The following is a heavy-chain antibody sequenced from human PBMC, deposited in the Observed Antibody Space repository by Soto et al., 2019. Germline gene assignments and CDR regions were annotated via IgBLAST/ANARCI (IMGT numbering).Heavy chain of an antibody. CDR2: ISDAGGGT. Sequence: GRSLRLSCPASGFTVRIYTKLCVRQARWKGPEYVSGISDAGGGTYYADSVKGRFTISSDDPKNTLYLQMSNLRVEDTAVYYCVTGYRSGWSEIYW. CDR3: VTGYRSGWSEIY. D-gene: IGHD6-19*01. V-gene: IGHV3-64D*06. CDR1: GFTVRIYT. J-gene: IGHJ4*01.